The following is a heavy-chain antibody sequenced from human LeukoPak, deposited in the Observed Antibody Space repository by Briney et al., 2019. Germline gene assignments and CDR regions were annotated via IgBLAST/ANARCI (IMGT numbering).Heavy chain of an antibody. CDR3: AGEYSGSYFWFDP. CDR2: INPNSGGT. J-gene: IGHJ5*02. CDR1: GYTFTGYY. D-gene: IGHD1-26*01. Sequence: ASVKVSCKASGYTFTGYYMHWVRQAPGQGLEWMGWINPNSGGTNYAQKFQGRVTMTRDTSISTAYMELSSLRSEDTAVYYCAGEYSGSYFWFDPWGQGTLVTVSS. V-gene: IGHV1-2*02.